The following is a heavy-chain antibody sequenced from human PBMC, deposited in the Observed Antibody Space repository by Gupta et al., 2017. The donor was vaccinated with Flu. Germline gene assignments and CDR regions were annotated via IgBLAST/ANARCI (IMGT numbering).Heavy chain of an antibody. CDR1: SISSTGFY. CDR2: INYSGRT. V-gene: IGHV4-39*01. J-gene: IGHJ4*02. Sequence: SISSTGFYWGWIRQPPGKGLEWIASINYSGRTYYNSSLNSRLTISADTSKNQFSVKLNSVTAADTAVYYCARRGILGGGWDWGQGTRVTVFS. CDR3: ARRGILGGGWD. D-gene: IGHD2-15*01.